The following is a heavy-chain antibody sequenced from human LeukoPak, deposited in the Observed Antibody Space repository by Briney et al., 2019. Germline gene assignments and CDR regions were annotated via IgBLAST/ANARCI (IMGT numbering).Heavy chain of an antibody. CDR1: GGSISSYY. J-gene: IGHJ5*02. D-gene: IGHD6-13*01. CDR3: ARDQGHSSSWYGWFDP. CDR2: IYYSGST. V-gene: IGHV4-59*12. Sequence: SETLSLTCTVSGGSISSYYWSWIRQPPGKGLEWIGYIYYSGSTNYNPSLKSRVTISVDTSKNQFSLKLSSVTAADTTVYYCARDQGHSSSWYGWFDPWGQGTLVTVSS.